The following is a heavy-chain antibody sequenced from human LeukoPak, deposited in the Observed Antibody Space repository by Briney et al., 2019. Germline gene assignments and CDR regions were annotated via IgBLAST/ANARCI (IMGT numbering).Heavy chain of an antibody. V-gene: IGHV4-59*01. J-gene: IGHJ5*02. CDR2: IYYSGST. CDR1: GGSISSYY. Sequence: SETLSLTCTVSGGSISSYYWSWIRQPPGKGLEWIGYIYYSGSTNSNPSLKSRVTISVDTSKNQFSLKLSSVTAADTAVYYCARDQRSGWFDPWGQGTLVTVSS. CDR3: ARDQRSGWFDP.